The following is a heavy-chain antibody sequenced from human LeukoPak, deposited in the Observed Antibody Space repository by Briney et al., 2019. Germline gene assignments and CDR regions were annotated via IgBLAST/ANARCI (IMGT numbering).Heavy chain of an antibody. CDR2: IYHSGST. V-gene: IGHV4-4*02. CDR3: AREGYCSSTSCYVFDS. Sequence: PSETLSLTCAVSGGSLISSNWWGWVRPPPGKGLGLIGGIYHSGSTNYNPSLKSRVTISVDKSKSQFSLELTSVTAADTALYYCAREGYCSSTSCYVFDSWGQGTLVTVSS. CDR1: GGSLISSNW. J-gene: IGHJ4*02. D-gene: IGHD2-2*01.